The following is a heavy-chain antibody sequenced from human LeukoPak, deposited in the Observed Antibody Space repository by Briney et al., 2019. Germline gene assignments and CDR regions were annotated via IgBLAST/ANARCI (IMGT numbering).Heavy chain of an antibody. CDR2: IYYSGST. J-gene: IGHJ4*02. CDR3: ARHGGYSGYDYDY. CDR1: GGSISSSSYY. Sequence: SETLSLTCTVSGGSISSSSYYWGWIRQPPGKGLEWIGSIYYSGSTYYNPSLKSRVTISVDTSKNQFSLKLSPVTAADTAVYYCARHGGYSGYDYDYWGQGTLVTVSS. D-gene: IGHD5-12*01. V-gene: IGHV4-39*01.